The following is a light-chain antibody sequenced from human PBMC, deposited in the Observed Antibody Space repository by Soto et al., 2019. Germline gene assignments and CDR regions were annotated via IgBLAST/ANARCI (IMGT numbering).Light chain of an antibody. Sequence: EVVLTQSPATLSLSPGEAATLSCRASESVASPNLAWYQQKPGQAPRLLFYSASRRATGVPSRFSGSGSGTEFTLTIRSVEPDDFASYYRQHYNSYGTFGQGTKVDIK. CDR1: ESVASPN. V-gene: IGKV3-20*02. CDR2: SAS. J-gene: IGKJ1*01. CDR3: QHYNSYGT.